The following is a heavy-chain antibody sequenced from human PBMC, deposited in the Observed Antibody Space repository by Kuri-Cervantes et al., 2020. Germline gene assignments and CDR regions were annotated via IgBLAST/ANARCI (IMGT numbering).Heavy chain of an antibody. CDR1: GGTFSSYA. CDR2: ISAYNGNT. V-gene: IGHV1-18*01. Sequence: ASVKVSCKASGGTFSSYAISWVRQAPGQGLGWMGWISAYNGNTNYAQKLQGRVTMTTDTSTSTAYMKLRSLRSDDTAVYYCARDNGPMVQGVIYWGQGTLVTVSS. CDR3: ARDNGPMVQGVIY. J-gene: IGHJ4*02. D-gene: IGHD3-10*01.